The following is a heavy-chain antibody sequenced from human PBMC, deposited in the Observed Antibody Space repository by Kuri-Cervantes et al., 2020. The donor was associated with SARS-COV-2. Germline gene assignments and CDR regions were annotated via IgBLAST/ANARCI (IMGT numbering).Heavy chain of an antibody. CDR1: GGSFSGYY. J-gene: IGHJ4*02. Sequence: SETLSLTCAVYGGSFSGYYWSWIHQTPGKGLEWMGEINHGGAVNHNPSLKSRVSMSIDTSKNQISLNLTSVTAADTATYYCARENRSCDATRCYPEGFDHWGQGILVTVPQ. V-gene: IGHV4-34*01. CDR2: INHGGAV. D-gene: IGHD2-2*01. CDR3: ARENRSCDATRCYPEGFDH.